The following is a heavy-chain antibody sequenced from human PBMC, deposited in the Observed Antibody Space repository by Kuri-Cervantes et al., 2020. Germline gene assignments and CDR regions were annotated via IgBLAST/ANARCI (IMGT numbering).Heavy chain of an antibody. J-gene: IGHJ4*02. D-gene: IGHD3-22*01. V-gene: IGHV4-4*07. CDR2: IFSTGAT. Sequence: GSLRLSCSVSADSISDHFWSWVRQPAGKGLEWIGRIFSTGATNSNPSLRSRVSISLDKSKNQLSLRLRSVTAADTAIYYCARSFYYENSGYPDWGQGTLVTVSS. CDR3: ARSFYYENSGYPD. CDR1: ADSISDHF.